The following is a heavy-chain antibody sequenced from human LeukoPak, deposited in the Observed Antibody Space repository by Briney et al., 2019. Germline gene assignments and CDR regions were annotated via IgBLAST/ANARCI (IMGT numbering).Heavy chain of an antibody. CDR3: ARDSSWTFDY. Sequence: GGSLRLSCAASGFTFSDRYMDWVRQAPGKGLEWVSVIYSGGSTYYADSVKGRFTISRDNSKNTLYLQMNSLRAEDTAVYYCARDSSWTFDYWGQGTLVTVSS. CDR2: IYSGGST. V-gene: IGHV3-53*01. D-gene: IGHD3/OR15-3a*01. J-gene: IGHJ4*02. CDR1: GFTFSDRY.